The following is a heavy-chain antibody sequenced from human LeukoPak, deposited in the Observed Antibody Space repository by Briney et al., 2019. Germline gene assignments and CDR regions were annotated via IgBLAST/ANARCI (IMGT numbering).Heavy chain of an antibody. Sequence: SETLSLTCTVSGGSISSGSYYWSWIRQPAGKGLEWIGRIYTSGSTNYNPSLKSRVTISVDTSKNQFSLKLSSVTAADTAVYYCATDGRITMISSGIDPWGQGTLVTVSS. CDR3: ATDGRITMISSGIDP. J-gene: IGHJ5*02. CDR2: IYTSGST. V-gene: IGHV4-61*02. D-gene: IGHD3-22*01. CDR1: GGSISSGSYY.